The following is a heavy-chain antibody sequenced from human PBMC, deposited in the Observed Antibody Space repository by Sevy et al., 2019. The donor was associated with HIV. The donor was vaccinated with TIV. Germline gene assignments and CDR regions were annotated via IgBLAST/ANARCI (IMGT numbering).Heavy chain of an antibody. CDR3: AAEEYYYDSSGYYWTI. J-gene: IGHJ4*02. CDR1: GFTFTSSA. V-gene: IGHV1-58*01. Sequence: SVKVSCKASGFTFTSSAVQWVRQARGQRLEWIGWIVVGSGNTNYAQKFQERVTITRDMSTSTAYMELSSLRSEDTAVYYCAAEEYYYDSSGYYWTIWGQGTLVTVSS. D-gene: IGHD3-22*01. CDR2: IVVGSGNT.